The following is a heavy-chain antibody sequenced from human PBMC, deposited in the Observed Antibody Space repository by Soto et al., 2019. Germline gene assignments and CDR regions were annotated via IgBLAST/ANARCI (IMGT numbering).Heavy chain of an antibody. CDR3: ARGDGIQLWCPPFDH. CDR1: GGSISSGGYY. Sequence: QVQLQESGPGLVKPSQTLSLTCTVSGGSISSGGYYWSWIRQHPGKGLEWIGYIYYSGSTYYNPSLKSRVTTSVETSNNQFSPKLSSVTAADTAVYYCARGDGIQLWCPPFDHWGQGTLVTVSS. J-gene: IGHJ5*02. V-gene: IGHV4-31*03. D-gene: IGHD5-18*01. CDR2: IYYSGST.